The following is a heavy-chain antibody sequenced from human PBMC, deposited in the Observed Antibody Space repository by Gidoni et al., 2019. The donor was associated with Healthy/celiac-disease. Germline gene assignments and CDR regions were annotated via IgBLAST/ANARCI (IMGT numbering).Heavy chain of an antibody. CDR1: GFTFSSNW. D-gene: IGHD3-22*01. CDR3: ARMYYYDSSGSNDAFDI. J-gene: IGHJ3*02. CDR2: IKQDGSEK. Sequence: EVQLVESGGGLVQPGGSLRLSCAASGFTFSSNWMSWVRQAPGKGLEWVANIKQDGSEKYYVDSVKGRFTISRDNAKNSLYLQMNSLRAEDTAVYYCARMYYYDSSGSNDAFDIWGQGTMVTVSS. V-gene: IGHV3-7*03.